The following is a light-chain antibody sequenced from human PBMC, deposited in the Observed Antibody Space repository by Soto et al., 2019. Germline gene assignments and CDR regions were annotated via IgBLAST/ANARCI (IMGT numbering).Light chain of an antibody. CDR3: QQYGDSPRT. J-gene: IGKJ1*01. CDR2: GAS. CDR1: QSVSSSY. V-gene: IGKV3-20*01. Sequence: EIVLTQSPGTLSLSPGERATLSCRASQSVSSSYLARYQQKPGQAPRLLIYGASSRATGIPDRFSGSGSGTDFALTISRLEPEDFEVYYCQQYGDSPRTFGQGTKVDIK.